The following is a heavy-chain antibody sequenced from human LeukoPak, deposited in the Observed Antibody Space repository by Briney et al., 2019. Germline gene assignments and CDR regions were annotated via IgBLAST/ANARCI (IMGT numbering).Heavy chain of an antibody. CDR1: GFTFTSYY. CDR3: ASLLIHDAFDI. J-gene: IGHJ3*02. CDR2: INPSGGST. Sequence: PGGSLRLSCAASGFTFTSYYMHWVRQAPGQGLEWMGIINPSGGSTSYAQKFQGRVTMTRDTSTSTVYMELSSLRSEDTAVYYCASLLIHDAFDIWGQGTMVTVSS. V-gene: IGHV1-46*01. D-gene: IGHD2-8*01.